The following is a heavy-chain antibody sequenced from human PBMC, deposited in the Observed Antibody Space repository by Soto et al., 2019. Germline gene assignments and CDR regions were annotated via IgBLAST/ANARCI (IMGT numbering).Heavy chain of an antibody. CDR1: GGSFSGYY. CDR3: ARDRRSSWIVDY. J-gene: IGHJ4*02. V-gene: IGHV4-34*01. D-gene: IGHD6-13*01. Sequence: QVQLQQWGAGLLKPSETLSRTCAVYGGSFSGYYWSWIRQPPGKGLEWIGEINHRGSTNYNPSLKSRVTISVDTSKNQFSLKLSSVTAADEAVDYCARDRRSSWIVDYWGQGTLVTVSS. CDR2: INHRGST.